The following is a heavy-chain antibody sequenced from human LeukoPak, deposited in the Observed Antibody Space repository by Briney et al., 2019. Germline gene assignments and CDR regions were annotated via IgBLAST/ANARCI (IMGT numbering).Heavy chain of an antibody. D-gene: IGHD6-19*01. CDR3: AAPDSSVWTSDFDH. V-gene: IGHV1-2*02. Sequence: ASGTVSCKSSGYTFSDYYIHWVRQLPGQGLELMGWINPNSAGTKFAQKFQGRVIMTGDTSISTAYMELRRLRSDDTAVYYCAAPDSSVWTSDFDHWGQGTLVTVSS. J-gene: IGHJ4*02. CDR1: GYTFSDYY. CDR2: INPNSAGT.